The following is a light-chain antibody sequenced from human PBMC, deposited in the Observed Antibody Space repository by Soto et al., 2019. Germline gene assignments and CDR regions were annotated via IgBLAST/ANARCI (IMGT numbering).Light chain of an antibody. CDR3: CSYAGSSTLI. J-gene: IGLJ2*01. CDR1: SSDVGSYKL. CDR2: EVS. Sequence: QSVLTQPASVSGSPGQSITVSCTGTSSDVGSYKLVSWYQQHPGKAPKLMIYEVSKRPSGISSRFSGSKSGNSASLTISGLQAEDESDYYCCSYAGSSTLIFGGGTKLTVL. V-gene: IGLV2-23*02.